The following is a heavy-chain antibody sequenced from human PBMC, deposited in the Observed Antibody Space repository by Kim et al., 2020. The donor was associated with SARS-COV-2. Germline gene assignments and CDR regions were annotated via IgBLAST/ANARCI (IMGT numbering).Heavy chain of an antibody. J-gene: IGHJ2*01. Sequence: GGSLRLSCAASGFTFSSYSMNWVRQAPGKGLEWVSYISGSSSAIDYADSVKGRFTISRDNAKNSLYLQMNSLRDEDTAVYYCARGYSTGWYYWYFDLWCRGTLVTVSS. CDR1: GFTFSSYS. CDR2: ISGSSSAI. D-gene: IGHD6-19*01. CDR3: ARGYSTGWYYWYFDL. V-gene: IGHV3-48*02.